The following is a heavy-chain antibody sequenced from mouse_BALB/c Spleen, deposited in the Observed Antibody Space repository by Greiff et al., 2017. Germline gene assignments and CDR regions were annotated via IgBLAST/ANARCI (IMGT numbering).Heavy chain of an antibody. CDR2: INPYNGAT. Sequence: EVQRVESGPELVKPGASVKISCKASGYSFTGYYMHWVKQSHVKSLEWIGRINPYNGATSYNQNFKDKASLTVDKSSSTAYMELHSLTSEDSAVYYCARGPSGYYAMDYWGQGTSVTVSS. J-gene: IGHJ4*01. V-gene: IGHV1-31*01. CDR1: GYSFTGYY. CDR3: ARGPSGYYAMDY.